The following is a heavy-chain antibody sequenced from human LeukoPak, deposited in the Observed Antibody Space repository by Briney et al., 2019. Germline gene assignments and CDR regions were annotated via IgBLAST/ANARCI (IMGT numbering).Heavy chain of an antibody. D-gene: IGHD3-22*01. V-gene: IGHV3-74*01. Sequence: GGSLRLSCAASVVSLSGDWMNWVRQAPGKGLGWVSRMNSDGSITDYADSVKGRFTISRDTASNTLYLQMDSLRAEDTAVYYCARASPMIDYWGQGTLVTVSS. J-gene: IGHJ4*02. CDR3: ARASPMIDY. CDR1: VVSLSGDW. CDR2: MNSDGSIT.